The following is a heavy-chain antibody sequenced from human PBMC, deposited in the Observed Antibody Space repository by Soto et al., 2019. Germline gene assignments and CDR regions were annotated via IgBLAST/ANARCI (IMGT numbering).Heavy chain of an antibody. CDR2: IYSIGRT. V-gene: IGHV4-31*03. J-gene: IGHJ5*02. Sequence: QVQLQESGPGLVKPSQTLSLTCTVSGSSINSDGYYWSWIRQRPGKGLEWIGYIYSIGRTYYNPSFKSRLTISADTSKSQFSLKLSSETAADAAVYYCARDRGVGSSPEGWFDPWGQGTLVTVSS. D-gene: IGHD6-6*01. CDR3: ARDRGVGSSPEGWFDP. CDR1: GSSINSDGYY.